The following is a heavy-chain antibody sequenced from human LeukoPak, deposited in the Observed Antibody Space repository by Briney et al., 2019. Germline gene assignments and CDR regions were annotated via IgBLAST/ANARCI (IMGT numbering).Heavy chain of an antibody. CDR3: AKDLGSTGLDY. Sequence: GGSLRLSCAASGFTFSSYGMHWVRQAPGKGLEWVAVISYDGSNKYYADSVKGRFTISRDNSKNTLYLQMNSLRAEDTAVYYCAKDLGSTGLDYWGQGTLVTVSS. V-gene: IGHV3-30*18. CDR2: ISYDGSNK. D-gene: IGHD6-25*01. J-gene: IGHJ4*02. CDR1: GFTFSSYG.